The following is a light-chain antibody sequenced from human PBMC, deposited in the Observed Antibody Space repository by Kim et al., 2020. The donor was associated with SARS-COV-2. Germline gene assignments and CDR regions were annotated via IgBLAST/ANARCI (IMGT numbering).Light chain of an antibody. J-gene: IGLJ2*01. Sequence: QSALTQPASVSGSPGQSITISCTGTSSDVGGYNYVSWYQHHPGKAPKLMIYDVTKQPSGISNRFSGSKSGNTASLTISGLQAEDEADYYCSSFTSIGTLVFGRGTKVTVL. CDR3: SSFTSIGTLV. V-gene: IGLV2-14*03. CDR2: DVT. CDR1: SSDVGGYNY.